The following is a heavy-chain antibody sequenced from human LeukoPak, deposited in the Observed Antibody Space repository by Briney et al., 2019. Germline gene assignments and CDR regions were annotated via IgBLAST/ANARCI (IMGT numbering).Heavy chain of an antibody. D-gene: IGHD2/OR15-2a*01. CDR2: ISYDGSNK. CDR1: GXAFSTYG. Sequence: GGSLRLSCAASGXAFSTYGVHWVRQAPGKGLDWVAVISYDGSNKYYADSVKGRFTISRDNSKNTVYLQMNGLRAEDTAVYYCAKELYGHSTFESWGQGTLVTVSS. J-gene: IGHJ4*02. CDR3: AKELYGHSTFES. V-gene: IGHV3-30*18.